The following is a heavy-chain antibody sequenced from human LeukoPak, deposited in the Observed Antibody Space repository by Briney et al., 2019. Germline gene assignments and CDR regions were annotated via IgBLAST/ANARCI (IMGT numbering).Heavy chain of an antibody. D-gene: IGHD2-15*01. CDR1: GFPFSSYW. V-gene: IGHV3-7*01. Sequence: GSLRLSCAASGFPFSSYWMSWVRQAPGKGLEWVSNIKQDGSEKYYVDSVKGRFTISRDNAKNSLYLQMNSLRAEDTAVYYCARKRGISGPSWVPIKDYMDVWGKGTTVTVSS. CDR2: IKQDGSEK. J-gene: IGHJ6*03. CDR3: ARKRGISGPSWVPIKDYMDV.